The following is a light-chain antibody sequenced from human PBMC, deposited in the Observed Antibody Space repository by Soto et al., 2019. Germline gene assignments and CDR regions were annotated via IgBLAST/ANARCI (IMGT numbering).Light chain of an antibody. V-gene: IGKV3-11*01. J-gene: IGKJ5*01. CDR3: QQRTNWPIT. CDR1: QSVSSS. Sequence: EIVLTQSPATLSLSPGERATLSCRASQSVSSSLAWYQQKPGQTPRLLIYDASNRATGIPARFSGSGSGTDFTLTISSLEPEDFAVYYCQQRTNWPITFGQGTRQGIK. CDR2: DAS.